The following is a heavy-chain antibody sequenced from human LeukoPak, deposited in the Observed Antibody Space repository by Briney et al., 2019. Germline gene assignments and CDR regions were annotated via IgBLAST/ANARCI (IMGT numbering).Heavy chain of an antibody. V-gene: IGHV4-34*01. CDR1: GGSFSGYY. CDR2: INHSGST. Sequence: PSETLSLTCAVYGGSFSGYYWSWIRQPPGKGLEWIGEINHSGSTNYNPSLKSRVTISVDTSKNQFSPKLSSATAADTAVYYCARGLRYYDILTGYYTYYFDYWGQGTLVTVSS. CDR3: ARGLRYYDILTGYYTYYFDY. J-gene: IGHJ4*02. D-gene: IGHD3-9*01.